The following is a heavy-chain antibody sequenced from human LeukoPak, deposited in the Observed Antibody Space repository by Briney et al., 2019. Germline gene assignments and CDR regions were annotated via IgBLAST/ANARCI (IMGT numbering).Heavy chain of an antibody. J-gene: IGHJ4*02. D-gene: IGHD1-26*01. Sequence: SETLSLTCTVSGGSISSSSYYWGWIRQPPGKGLEWIGSIYYSGSTYYNPSLKSRVTTSVDTSKNQFSLKLSSVTAADTAVYYCARIGLSGDYWGQGTLVTVSS. CDR2: IYYSGST. V-gene: IGHV4-39*01. CDR1: GGSISSSSYY. CDR3: ARIGLSGDY.